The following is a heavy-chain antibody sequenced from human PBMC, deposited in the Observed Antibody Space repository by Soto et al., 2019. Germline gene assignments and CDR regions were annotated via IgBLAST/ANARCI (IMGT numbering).Heavy chain of an antibody. CDR1: GFTFSSYG. CDR3: ARALTGTPGYYYYGMDV. CDR2: IWYDGSNK. V-gene: IGHV3-33*01. J-gene: IGHJ6*02. D-gene: IGHD1-7*01. Sequence: GGSLRLSCAASGFTFSSYGMHWVRQAPGKGLEWVAVIWYDGSNKYYADSVKGRFTISRDNSKNTLYLQMNSLRAEDTAVYYCARALTGTPGYYYYGMDVWGQGTTVTVSS.